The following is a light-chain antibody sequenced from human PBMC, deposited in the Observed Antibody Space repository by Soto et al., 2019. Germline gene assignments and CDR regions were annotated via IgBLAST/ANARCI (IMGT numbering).Light chain of an antibody. CDR2: GAS. V-gene: IGKV3-20*01. Sequence: EIVLTQSPGTLSLSPGETATLSCRSSQRVGSRFLAWYQQKPGQAPRLLIYGASNRATGIPDRFSGSGSGTEFTLSIRRLEPEDFAVYYCQQYGSSPRTFGQGTKVDIK. J-gene: IGKJ1*01. CDR1: QRVGSRF. CDR3: QQYGSSPRT.